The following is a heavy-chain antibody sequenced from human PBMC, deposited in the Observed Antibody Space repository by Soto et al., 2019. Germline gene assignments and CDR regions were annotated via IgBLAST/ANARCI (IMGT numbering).Heavy chain of an antibody. CDR3: ATDRCSGGSCYSLDY. Sequence: ASVKVSCKVSGYTLTELSMHWVRQAPGKGLEWMGGFDPEDGETIYAQKFQGRVTMTEDTSTDTAYMELSSLRSEDTAVYYCATDRCSGGSCYSLDYWAQGTLVTVSS. D-gene: IGHD2-15*01. CDR2: FDPEDGET. CDR1: GYTLTELS. V-gene: IGHV1-24*01. J-gene: IGHJ4*02.